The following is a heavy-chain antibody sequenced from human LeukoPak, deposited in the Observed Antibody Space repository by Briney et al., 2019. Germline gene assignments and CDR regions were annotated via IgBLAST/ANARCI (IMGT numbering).Heavy chain of an antibody. CDR2: IRYDGRNK. D-gene: IGHD2-2*01. Sequence: VGSLRLSCAASGFTFSPYGMHWVRQAPGKGVECVAFIRYDGRNKYYADSVKGRFTISRDNSKNTVYLQMNSLRAEDTAVYYCAAPGVPAATYYFDYWGQGTLVTVSS. CDR3: AAPGVPAATYYFDY. V-gene: IGHV3-30*02. CDR1: GFTFSPYG. J-gene: IGHJ4*02.